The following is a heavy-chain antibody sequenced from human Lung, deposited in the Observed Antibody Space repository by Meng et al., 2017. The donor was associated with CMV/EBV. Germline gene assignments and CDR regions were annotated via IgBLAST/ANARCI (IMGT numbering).Heavy chain of an antibody. CDR3: ARAVNDDFWSEYYRSDRIDY. CDR1: GGSLSGSY. Sequence: SETLSLTCAVYGGSLSGSYWGWIRQTPEKGLEWIEEINHSGSTTYNPSLKSRVTISIDTSKNQFSLKLSSVTAADTAVYYCARAVNDDFWSEYYRSDRIDYWGQGTLVXVSS. D-gene: IGHD3-3*01. V-gene: IGHV4-34*01. CDR2: INHSGST. J-gene: IGHJ4*02.